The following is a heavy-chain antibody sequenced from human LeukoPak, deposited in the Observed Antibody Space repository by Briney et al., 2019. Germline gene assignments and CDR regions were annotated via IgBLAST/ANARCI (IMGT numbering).Heavy chain of an antibody. Sequence: SQTLSLTCAISGDSVSSNGAAWNWIRQSPSRGLEWLGRTYYRSKWYNDYAVSVKSRITINPDTSKNQFSLQLNSVTPDDTAVYYCAREVGFTGITDAFDIWGQGTMVTVSS. CDR3: AREVGFTGITDAFDI. V-gene: IGHV6-1*01. CDR2: TYYRSKWYN. CDR1: GDSVSSNGAA. J-gene: IGHJ3*02. D-gene: IGHD1-14*01.